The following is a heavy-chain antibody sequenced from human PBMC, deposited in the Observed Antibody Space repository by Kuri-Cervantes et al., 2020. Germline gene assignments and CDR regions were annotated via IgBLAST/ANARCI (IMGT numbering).Heavy chain of an antibody. Sequence: GESLKISCAASGFTFSNYAMSWVRQAPGKGLEWVSGVSPSGDRTYYSDSVKGRFIISRDNSKNTLYVQMNSLRAEDTALYYCAKDIGPYYYDSSGYYDYWGQGTLVTVSS. CDR1: GFTFSNYA. J-gene: IGHJ4*02. CDR3: AKDIGPYYYDSSGYYDY. V-gene: IGHV3-23*01. CDR2: VSPSGDRT. D-gene: IGHD3-22*01.